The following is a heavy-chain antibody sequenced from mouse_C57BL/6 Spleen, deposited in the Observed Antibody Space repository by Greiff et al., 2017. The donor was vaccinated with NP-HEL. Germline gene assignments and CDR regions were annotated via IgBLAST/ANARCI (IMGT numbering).Heavy chain of an antibody. J-gene: IGHJ4*01. Sequence: VQLQQSGAELVRPGASVKLSCTASGFNIKDDYMHWVKQRPEQGLEWIGWIDPENGDTEYASKFQGKATITADTSSNTAYLQLSSLTSEDTAVYYCTTYEGYYGNYAMDYWGQGTSVTVSS. CDR3: TTYEGYYGNYAMDY. D-gene: IGHD2-3*01. CDR2: IDPENGDT. V-gene: IGHV14-4*01. CDR1: GFNIKDDY.